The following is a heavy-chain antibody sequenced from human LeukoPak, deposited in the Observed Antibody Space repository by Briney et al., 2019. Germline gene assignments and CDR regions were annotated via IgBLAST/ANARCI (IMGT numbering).Heavy chain of an antibody. V-gene: IGHV3-21*01. J-gene: IGHJ4*02. Sequence: GGSLRLSCAASGFTFSSYSMNWVRQAPGKGLEWVSSISSSSSYIYYADSVKGRFTISRDNAKNSLYLQMNSLRAEDTVVYYCARELLGYCSGGSCSDDDYWGQGTLVTVSS. D-gene: IGHD2-15*01. CDR3: ARELLGYCSGGSCSDDDY. CDR1: GFTFSSYS. CDR2: ISSSSSYI.